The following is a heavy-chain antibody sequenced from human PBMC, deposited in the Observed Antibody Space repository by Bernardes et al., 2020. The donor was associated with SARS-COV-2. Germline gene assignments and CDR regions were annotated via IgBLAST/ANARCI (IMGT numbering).Heavy chain of an antibody. D-gene: IGHD2-21*02. V-gene: IGHV1-18*01. CDR1: GYTFTRYG. CDR3: ARAFYSGDYDAQRFDS. CDR2: INTKDGDT. Sequence: ASVKVSCKASGYTFTRYGINWLRKAPGQGLEWMGWINTKDGDTRFAQKVQGRVTMTTDTSSSTGYMELRRLTSDDTAVYYCARAFYSGDYDAQRFDSWGQGTLVTVSS. J-gene: IGHJ5*01.